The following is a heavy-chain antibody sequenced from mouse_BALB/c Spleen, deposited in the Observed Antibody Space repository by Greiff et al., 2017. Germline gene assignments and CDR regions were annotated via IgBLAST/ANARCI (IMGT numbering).Heavy chain of an antibody. V-gene: IGHV2-6-7*01. CDR3: ARDRVITTYYYAMDD. J-gene: IGHJ4*01. D-gene: IGHD2-4*01. CDR2: IWGDGST. CDR1: GFSLTGYG. Sequence: QVQLKQSGPGLVAPSQSLSITCTVSGFSLTGYGVNWVRQPPGKGLEWLGMIWGDGSTDYNSALKSRLSISKDNSKSQVFLKMNSLQTDDTARYYCARDRVITTYYYAMDDWGQGTSVTVSS.